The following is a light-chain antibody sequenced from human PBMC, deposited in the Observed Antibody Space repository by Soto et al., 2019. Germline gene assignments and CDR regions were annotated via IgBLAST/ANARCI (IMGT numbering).Light chain of an antibody. J-gene: IGKJ2*01. V-gene: IGKV1-39*01. CDR3: QQSYSTPYT. CDR2: IAS. Sequence: DIHMTQSPSSLSASVGDRVTITCRASQSISNYLNWYQQKPGKAPNLLIYIASNLHSGVPSRFSGRGSGTDFTLTISSLQPEDFATYYCQQSYSTPYTFGQGTKVDIK. CDR1: QSISNY.